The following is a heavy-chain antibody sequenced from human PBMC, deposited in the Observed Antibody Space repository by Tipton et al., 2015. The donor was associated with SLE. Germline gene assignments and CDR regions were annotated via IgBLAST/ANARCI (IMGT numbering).Heavy chain of an antibody. D-gene: IGHD3-22*01. CDR1: GASIRSGNFY. CDR3: ARVPRTFYYDYSGHFDY. J-gene: IGHJ4*02. V-gene: IGHV4-61*09. CDR2: IHIGGST. Sequence: TLSLTCTVSGASIRSGNFYWSWIRQPAGKGLEWIGHIHIGGSTNYNPSLKSRVSISVDTSNNQFSLNLNYVTAADTAVYYCARVPRTFYYDYSGHFDYWGPGTLVTVSS.